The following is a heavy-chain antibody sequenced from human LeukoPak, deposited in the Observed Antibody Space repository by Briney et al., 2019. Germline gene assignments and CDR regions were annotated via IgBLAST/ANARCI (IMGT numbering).Heavy chain of an antibody. Sequence: ASVKVSCKASGYTFTSYDINWVRQATGQGLEWMGWMNPNSGNTGYAQKFQGRVTITADKSTSTAYMELSSLRSEGTAVYYCAREGGDYQGWFDPWGQGTLVTVSS. CDR3: AREGGDYQGWFDP. CDR2: MNPNSGNT. CDR1: GYTFTSYD. J-gene: IGHJ5*02. D-gene: IGHD4-17*01. V-gene: IGHV1-8*01.